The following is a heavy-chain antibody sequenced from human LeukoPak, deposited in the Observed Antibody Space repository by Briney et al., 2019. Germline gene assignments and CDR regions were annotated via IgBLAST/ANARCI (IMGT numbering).Heavy chain of an antibody. D-gene: IGHD2-2*01. J-gene: IGHJ4*02. V-gene: IGHV1-18*01. CDR3: ARDVGEYCSSTSCYASDY. CDR1: GYTFTSYG. Sequence: ASVKVSCKASGYTFTSYGISWVRQAPGQGLEWMGWISAYNHNTNYAQKVQGRVTMTRDTSISTAYMELSRLRSDDTAVYYCARDVGEYCSSTSCYASDYWGQGTLVTVSS. CDR2: ISAYNHNT.